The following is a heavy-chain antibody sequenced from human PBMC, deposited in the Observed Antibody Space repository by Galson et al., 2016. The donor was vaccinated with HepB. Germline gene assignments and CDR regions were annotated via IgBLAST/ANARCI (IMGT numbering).Heavy chain of an antibody. J-gene: IGHJ6*03. V-gene: IGHV3-23*01. CDR2: ISASGSST. Sequence: SLRLSCAASGFTFSNYVMSWVRQAPGEGLEWVSVISASGSSTYNADSVKGRFTISRDNSKNTLYLQMNSLRAEDTAVYYCAKDLSCSGPSCYAYDVFSYYYYYMDVWGKGTTVTVSS. CDR1: GFTFSNYV. CDR3: AKDLSCSGPSCYAYDVFSYYYYYMDV. D-gene: IGHD2-2*01.